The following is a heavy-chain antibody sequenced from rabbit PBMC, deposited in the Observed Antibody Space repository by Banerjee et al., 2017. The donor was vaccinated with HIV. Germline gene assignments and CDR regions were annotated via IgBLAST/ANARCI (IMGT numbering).Heavy chain of an antibody. D-gene: IGHD4-1*01. J-gene: IGHJ4*01. CDR2: IYTGSSGRT. CDR3: ARGGDSSGWSLNL. CDR1: GFSFSSDYD. V-gene: IGHV1S40*01. Sequence: QSLEESGGGLVKPGASLTLTCTASGFSFSSDYDMCWVRQAPGKGLEWIACIYTGSSGRTYYASWAKGRFTISKTSSTTVTLQMTSLTAADTATYYCARGGDSSGWSLNLWGPGTLVTVS.